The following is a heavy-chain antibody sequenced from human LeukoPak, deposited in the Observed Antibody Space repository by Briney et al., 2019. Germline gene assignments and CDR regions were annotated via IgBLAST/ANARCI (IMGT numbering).Heavy chain of an antibody. J-gene: IGHJ6*03. D-gene: IGHD2-2*01. V-gene: IGHV4-4*07. CDR2: IYTSGST. CDR3: ARTTDGYCSSASCFGFSYSYYMDV. CDR1: GGSISSYY. Sequence: SETLSLTCTVSGGSISSYYWSWIRQPAGKGLEWIGRIYTSGSTNYNPSLKSRVTMSVDTSKNQFSLKLSSVTAADTAVYYCARTTDGYCSSASCFGFSYSYYMDVWGKGTTVTISS.